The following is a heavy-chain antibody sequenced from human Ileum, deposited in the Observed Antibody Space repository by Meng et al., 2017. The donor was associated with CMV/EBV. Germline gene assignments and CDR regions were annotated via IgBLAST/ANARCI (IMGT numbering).Heavy chain of an antibody. D-gene: IGHD1-26*01. J-gene: IGHJ4*02. CDR1: GFTISNQA. Sequence: GESLKISCAASGFTISNQAMTRVRQAPGKGLEWVSVIRDTGDTAYYAASVNGRFTISRDNSKNTLFLQMNSLRAEDTAVYYCVKDLEMGPRGIAACWGQGTLVTVSS. CDR3: VKDLEMGPRGIAAC. CDR2: IRDTGDTA. V-gene: IGHV3-23*01.